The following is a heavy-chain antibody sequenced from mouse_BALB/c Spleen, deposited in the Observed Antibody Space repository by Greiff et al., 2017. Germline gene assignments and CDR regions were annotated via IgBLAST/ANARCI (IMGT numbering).Heavy chain of an antibody. Sequence: VQLVESGAELVRPGVSVKISCKGSGYTFTDYAMHWVKQSHAKSLEWIGVISTYYGDASYNQKFKGKATMTVDKSSSTAYMELARLTSEDSAIYYCARGSTTVVGDAMDYWGQGTSVTVSS. V-gene: IGHV1S137*01. CDR1: GYTFTDYA. D-gene: IGHD1-1*01. CDR3: ARGSTTVVGDAMDY. CDR2: ISTYYGDA. J-gene: IGHJ4*01.